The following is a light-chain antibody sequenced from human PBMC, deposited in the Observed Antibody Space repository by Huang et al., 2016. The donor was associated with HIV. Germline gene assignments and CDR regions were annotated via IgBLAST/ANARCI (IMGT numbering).Light chain of an antibody. Sequence: IELTQSPATLSWYPGERVTLSCRASQSVGNYIAWYQQHPGQSPKLLIYDTSNRATGTPGRFSGSGSGTDFTLTISSLQSEDFAVYYCQQRSSGVTFGGGTKVQVK. V-gene: IGKV3-11*01. CDR2: DTS. CDR3: QQRSSGVT. CDR1: QSVGNY. J-gene: IGKJ4*01.